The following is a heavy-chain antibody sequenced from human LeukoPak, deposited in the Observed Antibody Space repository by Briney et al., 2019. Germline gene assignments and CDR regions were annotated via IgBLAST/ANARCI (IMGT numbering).Heavy chain of an antibody. CDR2: VYDSGST. D-gene: IGHD4-17*01. J-gene: IGHJ4*02. V-gene: IGHV4-59*11. Sequence: PSETLSLTCTVSGGSIISHYWSWIRQSPGKRLEWIGYVYDSGSTYYNPSLKSRVTISVDTSKNQFSLKLSSVTAADTAVYYCARVPTVTFFDYWGQGTLVTVSS. CDR3: ARVPTVTFFDY. CDR1: GGSIISHY.